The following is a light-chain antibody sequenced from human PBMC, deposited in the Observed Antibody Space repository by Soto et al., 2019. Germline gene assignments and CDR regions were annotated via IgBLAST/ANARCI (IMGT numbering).Light chain of an antibody. CDR2: DGF. CDR1: QSVSSSR. V-gene: IGKV3D-20*01. J-gene: IGKJ5*01. CDR3: QQYGNSPIT. Sequence: DIVLTQSPATLSLSPGERATLSCGASQSVSSSRLAWYQQKPALAPRLLIYDGFLRATGIPDRFSGSGSGTDFTLTISRLEPEDFAVCYCQQYGNSPITFGQGTRLEIK.